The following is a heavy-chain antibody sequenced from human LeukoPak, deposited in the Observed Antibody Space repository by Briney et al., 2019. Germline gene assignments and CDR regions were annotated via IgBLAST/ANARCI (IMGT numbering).Heavy chain of an antibody. D-gene: IGHD3-10*01. CDR1: GFAFSGYA. Sequence: GGSLRLSCTVSGFAFSGYAMSWVRQAPGKGPEWVSSIGARGDVTYSADSVKGRLTISRDNSKRTLFLQMNSLRAEDTAVYYCARAAGHYFDYWGQGSLVTVSS. CDR3: ARAAGHYFDY. CDR2: IGARGDVT. V-gene: IGHV3-23*01. J-gene: IGHJ4*02.